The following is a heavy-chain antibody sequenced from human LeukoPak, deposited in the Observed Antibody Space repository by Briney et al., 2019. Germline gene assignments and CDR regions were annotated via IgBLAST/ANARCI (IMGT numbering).Heavy chain of an antibody. D-gene: IGHD3-10*01. CDR2: INHSGST. J-gene: IGHJ4*02. Sequence: SETLSLTCAVYGGSFSGYYWSWIRQPPGKGLEWIGEINHSGSTNYNPSLKSRVTISVDTSKNQFSLKLCSVTAADTAVYYCARSYYGSGIVATRLSGYWGQGTLVTVSS. CDR1: GGSFSGYY. V-gene: IGHV4-34*01. CDR3: ARSYYGSGIVATRLSGY.